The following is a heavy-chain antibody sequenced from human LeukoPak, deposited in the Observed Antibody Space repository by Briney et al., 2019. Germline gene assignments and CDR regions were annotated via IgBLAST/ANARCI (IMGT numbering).Heavy chain of an antibody. CDR2: ISGSGGSA. CDR1: GFTFSNYA. D-gene: IGHD2-2*02. J-gene: IGHJ6*03. Sequence: GRSLRLSCAASGFTFSNYAMYWVRQAPGQGLEWVSAISGSGGSAYYAGSVNGRFTISRDNSKNTLFLQMNSLRAEDTAVYFCARGSYCSGTNCYIGDFFHYMDVWGQGTTVTVSS. V-gene: IGHV3-23*01. CDR3: ARGSYCSGTNCYIGDFFHYMDV.